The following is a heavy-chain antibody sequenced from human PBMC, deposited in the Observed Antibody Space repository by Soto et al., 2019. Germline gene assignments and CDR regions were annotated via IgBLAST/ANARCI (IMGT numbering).Heavy chain of an antibody. D-gene: IGHD4-17*01. J-gene: IGHJ6*02. CDR1: GGSISSGGYS. Sequence: QLQLQESGSGLVKPSQTLSLTCAVSGGSISSGGYSWSWIRQPPGKGLEWIGYIYHSGSTYCNPSLAXXVXISVDRAKNQCSLKLSSVTAADTAVYYCARAHYGDYGYGMDVWGQGTTVTVSS. V-gene: IGHV4-30-2*01. CDR3: ARAHYGDYGYGMDV. CDR2: IYHSGST.